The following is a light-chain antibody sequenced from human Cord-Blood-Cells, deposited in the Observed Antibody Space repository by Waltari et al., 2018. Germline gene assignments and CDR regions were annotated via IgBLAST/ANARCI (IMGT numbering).Light chain of an antibody. J-gene: IGKJ2*03. CDR1: QSFSSY. V-gene: IGKV1-39*01. CDR3: QQSYSTPYS. Sequence: DIQMTQSPSSLSASVGDRVTITCRASQSFSSYLNWYQQKPGKAPKLLIYAASILQSGAPSRFSGSGSGTDFTLTISSLQPEDFATYYCQQSYSTPYSFGQGTKLEIK. CDR2: AAS.